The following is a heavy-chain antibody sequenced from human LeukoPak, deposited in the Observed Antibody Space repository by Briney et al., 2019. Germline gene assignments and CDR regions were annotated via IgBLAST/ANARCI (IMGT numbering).Heavy chain of an antibody. J-gene: IGHJ4*02. D-gene: IGHD3-3*01. Sequence: GGSLRLSCAASGFSVSGYSLSWVRQAPGKGLEWVSVIYSGGDTSYVDSVKGRFTISRDNSKNTVHLQMNSLRPEDTAVYYCARGFFNFDYWGQGILVTVSS. CDR2: IYSGGDT. CDR1: GFSVSGYS. CDR3: ARGFFNFDY. V-gene: IGHV3-66*02.